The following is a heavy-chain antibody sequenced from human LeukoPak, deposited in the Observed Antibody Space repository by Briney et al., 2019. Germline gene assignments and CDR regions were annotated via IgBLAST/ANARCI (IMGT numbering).Heavy chain of an antibody. Sequence: SGGSLRLSCAASGFTFDDYGMSWVRQAPGKGVEWVSAISGSGGSTYYADSVKGRFTISRDNSKNTLYLKMNSLRAEDTAVYYCAKGARSTMVRGVIITSAVWGQGTMVTVSS. CDR1: GFTFDDYG. J-gene: IGHJ3*01. V-gene: IGHV3-23*01. CDR2: ISGSGGST. D-gene: IGHD3-10*01. CDR3: AKGARSTMVRGVIITSAV.